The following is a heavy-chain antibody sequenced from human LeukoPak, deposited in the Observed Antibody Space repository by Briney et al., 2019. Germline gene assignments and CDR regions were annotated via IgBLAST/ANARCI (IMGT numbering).Heavy chain of an antibody. CDR2: IKQDGSEI. V-gene: IGHV3-7*01. CDR1: GFTFSTYW. J-gene: IGHJ4*02. D-gene: IGHD3-9*01. CDR3: AGGPGFLFNH. Sequence: GGSLRLSCAASGFTFSTYWMTWDRQAPGKGLEWVANIKQDGSEIYYVDSVKGRFTISRDNAKNSLYLQMNSLRAEDTAVYYCAGGPGFLFNHCGQGTLVTVSS.